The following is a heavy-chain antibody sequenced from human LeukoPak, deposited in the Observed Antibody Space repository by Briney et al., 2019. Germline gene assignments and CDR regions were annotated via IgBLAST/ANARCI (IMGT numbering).Heavy chain of an antibody. V-gene: IGHV3-53*01. CDR3: ARDPPGIAASVSGG. J-gene: IGHJ4*02. Sequence: WGSLRLSCKASGFTVSNNYRNWVRQAPGKGLEWVALIYSGGTTNYADSVKGRFTISRDNSKNTLYLQMTNVRVEDTAVYYCARDPPGIAASVSGGWGQGTLVTVSS. CDR1: GFTVSNNY. D-gene: IGHD6-13*01. CDR2: IYSGGTT.